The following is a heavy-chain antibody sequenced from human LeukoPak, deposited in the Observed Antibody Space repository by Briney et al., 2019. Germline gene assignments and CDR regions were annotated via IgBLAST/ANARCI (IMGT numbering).Heavy chain of an antibody. D-gene: IGHD3-22*01. CDR2: FDPEDGET. J-gene: IGHJ3*02. CDR1: GYTLTELS. Sequence: ASVKVSCKVSGYTLTELSMHWVRQAPGKGLEWMGGFDPEDGETIYAQKFQGRVTMTEDTSTDTAYMELSSLRSEDTAVYYCATGTITMIVVVSAFDIWGQGTMVTVSS. CDR3: ATGTITMIVVVSAFDI. V-gene: IGHV1-24*01.